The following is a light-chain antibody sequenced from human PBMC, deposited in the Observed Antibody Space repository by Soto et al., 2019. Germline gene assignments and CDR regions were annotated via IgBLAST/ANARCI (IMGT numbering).Light chain of an antibody. CDR1: SSDVGAYNY. CDR2: DVS. Sequence: SALTQPASVSGSPGQSTTISCTGTSSDVGAYNYVSWYQQHPGKAPKLMIYDVSNRPSGVSNRFSGSKSGNTASLTISGLQAEDEADYYCYSYTTSSTRVFGGGTKLTVL. CDR3: YSYTTSSTRV. J-gene: IGLJ2*01. V-gene: IGLV2-14*01.